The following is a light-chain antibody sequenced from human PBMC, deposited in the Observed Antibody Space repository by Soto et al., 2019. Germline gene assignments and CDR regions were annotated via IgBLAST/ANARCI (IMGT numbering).Light chain of an antibody. V-gene: IGKV1-5*03. CDR3: QHYNSYSEA. CDR1: QTISSW. Sequence: DIQMTQSPSTLSGSVGDRVTITCRASQTISSWLAWYQQKPGKAPKLLIYKASTLKSGVPSRFSGSGSGTEFTLTISSLQTDDFATYYCQHYNSYSEAVGQGTKVDI. J-gene: IGKJ1*01. CDR2: KAS.